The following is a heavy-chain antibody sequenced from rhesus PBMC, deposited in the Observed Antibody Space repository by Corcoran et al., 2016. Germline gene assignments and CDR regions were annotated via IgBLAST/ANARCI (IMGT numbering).Heavy chain of an antibody. CDR1: GGSISSSY. CDR3: ASQDSLFDY. V-gene: IGHV4-169*01. D-gene: IGHD1-1-1*01. Sequence: QVQLQESGPGLVKPSETLSVTCAVSGGSISSSYWSWIRQAPGKGLAWIGYIDGSGSSTNYNPSLKSRVTLSVDTSKNQLSLKLSSVTAADTAVYYCASQDSLFDYWGQGVLVTVSS. J-gene: IGHJ4*01. CDR2: IDGSGSST.